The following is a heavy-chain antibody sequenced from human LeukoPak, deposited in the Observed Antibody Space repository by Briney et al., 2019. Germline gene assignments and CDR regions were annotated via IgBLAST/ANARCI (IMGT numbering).Heavy chain of an antibody. CDR2: INPSGGST. Sequence: ASVKVSCKASGYTFTSYYMHWVRQAPGQGLEWMGIINPSGGSTSYAQKFQGRVTMTRDTSTSTAYMELSSLRSEDTAVYYCARDSGITISVYGMDVWGQGTTVTVSS. CDR3: ARDSGITISVYGMDV. CDR1: GYTFTSYY. D-gene: IGHD3-9*01. V-gene: IGHV1-46*01. J-gene: IGHJ6*02.